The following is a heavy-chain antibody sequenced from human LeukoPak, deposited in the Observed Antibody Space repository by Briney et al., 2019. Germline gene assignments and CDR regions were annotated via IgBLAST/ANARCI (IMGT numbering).Heavy chain of an antibody. Sequence: PGGSLRLSCAASGFTFDDYAMHWVRQAPGKGLEWVSGISWNSGSIGYADSVKGRFTISRDNAKNSLYLQMNSLRAEDTALYYCAKGDGSSWYNSPLGYWGQGTLVTVSS. V-gene: IGHV3-9*01. CDR1: GFTFDDYA. CDR2: ISWNSGSI. CDR3: AKGDGSSWYNSPLGY. D-gene: IGHD6-13*01. J-gene: IGHJ4*02.